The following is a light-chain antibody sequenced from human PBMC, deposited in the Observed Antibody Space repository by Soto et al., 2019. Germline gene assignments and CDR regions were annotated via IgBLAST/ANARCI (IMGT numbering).Light chain of an antibody. V-gene: IGLV2-23*01. CDR3: CSYAGSNTHV. Sequence: QSALTQPASMSGSPGQSITISCTGTSSDIGNYDLVSWYQQHPGKAPKLMIYEASKRPSGVSSRFSGSKSGNMASLTISGLQAEDEADYYCCSYAGSNTHVFGTGTKLTVL. CDR1: SSDIGNYDL. J-gene: IGLJ1*01. CDR2: EAS.